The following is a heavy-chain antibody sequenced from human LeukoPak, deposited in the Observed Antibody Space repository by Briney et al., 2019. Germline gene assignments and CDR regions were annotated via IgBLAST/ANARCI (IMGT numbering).Heavy chain of an antibody. CDR1: GGSISSYY. CDR2: IYYSGST. CDR3: ARVLDSSSSPYYFDY. J-gene: IGHJ4*02. Sequence: SETLSLTCTVSGGSISSYYWSWIRQPPGKGLEWIGYIYYSGSTNYNPSLKSRVTISVDTSKNQFSLKLSSVTAADTAVYYCARVLDSSSSPYYFDYWGQGTLVTVSS. V-gene: IGHV4-59*01. D-gene: IGHD6-6*01.